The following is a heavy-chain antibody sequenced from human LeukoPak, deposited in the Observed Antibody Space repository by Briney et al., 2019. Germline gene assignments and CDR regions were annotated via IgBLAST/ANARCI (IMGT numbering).Heavy chain of an antibody. CDR3: ARRLRTGGSFDY. CDR1: GGSISTYY. D-gene: IGHD3-16*01. V-gene: IGHV4-59*08. CDR2: NHYTGST. Sequence: KPSETLSLTCTVFGGSISTYYWTWIRQPPGKGLEWIGYNHYTGSTNHNPSLKSRVTISVDTSKNQFSLKLSSVTAADTAVYYCARRLRTGGSFDYWGQGTLVTVSS. J-gene: IGHJ4*02.